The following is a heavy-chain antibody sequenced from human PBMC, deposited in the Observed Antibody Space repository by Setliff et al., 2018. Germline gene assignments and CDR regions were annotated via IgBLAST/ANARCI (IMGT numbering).Heavy chain of an antibody. V-gene: IGHV1-46*01. CDR3: TRDRPYENDSTGYYYFDY. J-gene: IGHJ4*02. CDR2: INPSSGRT. CDR1: GSTFTSHY. Sequence: ASVKVSCKASGSTFTSHYMHWVRQAPGLVLEWMGTINPSSGRTSYAQKFQGRVTMTADTSTSTAYMDLRSLRSDDTAVYYCTRDRPYENDSTGYYYFDYWGQGTLVTSPQ. D-gene: IGHD3-22*01.